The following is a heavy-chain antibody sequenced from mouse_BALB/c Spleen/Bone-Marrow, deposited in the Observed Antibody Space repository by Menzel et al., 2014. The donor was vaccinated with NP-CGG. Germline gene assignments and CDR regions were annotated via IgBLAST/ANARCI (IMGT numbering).Heavy chain of an antibody. CDR3: ARSGYYGSSYFDY. J-gene: IGHJ2*01. V-gene: IGHV1-20*02. CDR1: GYSFTGYF. Sequence: VQLQQSGPELVKPGASVRISCNASGYSFTGYFMNWVMQSHGKSLEWIGRINPYNGDTFYNQKFKGKATLTVDKSSGTAHMELRSLASEDSAVYYCARSGYYGSSYFDYWGQGTTLTVSS. D-gene: IGHD1-1*01. CDR2: INPYNGDT.